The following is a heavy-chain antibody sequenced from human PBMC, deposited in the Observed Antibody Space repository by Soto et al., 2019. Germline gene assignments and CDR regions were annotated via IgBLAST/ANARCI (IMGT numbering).Heavy chain of an antibody. CDR2: ISHSGTS. V-gene: IGHV4-38-2*02. Sequence: PSETLSLTCTVSGYSISSGYYWSWIRQTPGKGLEWIGSISHSGTSFYNPSLRSRVTISMDTSNNHFSLKLNSLTATDTAVYYCERDSGGPSGWGHWSDTWGQGTLVTVSS. J-gene: IGHJ5*02. D-gene: IGHD2-21*02. CDR3: ERDSGGPSGWGHWSDT. CDR1: GYSISSGYY.